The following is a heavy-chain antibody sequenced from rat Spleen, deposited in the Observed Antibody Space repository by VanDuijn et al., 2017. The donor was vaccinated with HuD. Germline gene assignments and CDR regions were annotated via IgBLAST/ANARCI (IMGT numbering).Heavy chain of an antibody. CDR3: TRDVGD. CDR1: GFTFSDYN. CDR2: ISAGGGST. V-gene: IGHV5S23*01. D-gene: IGHD1-12*01. Sequence: EVQLVESGGGLVQPGRSLKLSCAASGFTFSDYNMAWVRQAPKKGLEWVASISAGGGSTFHRDSVKGRFTNSRDNAKSTLYLQMDSLRSEDTATYYCTRDVGDWGQGVMVTVSS. J-gene: IGHJ2*01.